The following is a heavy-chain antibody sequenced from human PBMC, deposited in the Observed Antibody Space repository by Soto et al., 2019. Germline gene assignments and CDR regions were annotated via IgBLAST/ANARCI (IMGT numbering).Heavy chain of an antibody. CDR1: GGSISSGDYY. J-gene: IGHJ6*02. V-gene: IGHV4-30-4*01. D-gene: IGHD4-4*01. Sequence: SETLSLTCTVSGGSISSGDYYWSWIRQPPGKGLEWIGYIYYSGSTYYNPSLKSRVTISVDTSKNQFSLKLSSVTAADTAVYYCARDQKVMTTVTSYGMDVWGQGTTVTVSS. CDR2: IYYSGST. CDR3: ARDQKVMTTVTSYGMDV.